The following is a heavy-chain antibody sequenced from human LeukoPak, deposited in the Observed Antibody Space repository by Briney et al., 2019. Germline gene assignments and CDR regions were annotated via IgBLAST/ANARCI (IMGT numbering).Heavy chain of an antibody. CDR2: FDPEDGET. D-gene: IGHD3-10*01. V-gene: IGHV1-24*01. CDR3: ATDRRGYYGP. CDR1: GYTFTGYY. Sequence: ASVTVSCKASGYTFTGYYMHWVRQAPGKGLEWMGGFDPEDGETIYAQKFQGRVTMTEDTSTDTAYMELSSLRSEDTAVYYCATDRRGYYGPWGQGTLVTVSS. J-gene: IGHJ5*02.